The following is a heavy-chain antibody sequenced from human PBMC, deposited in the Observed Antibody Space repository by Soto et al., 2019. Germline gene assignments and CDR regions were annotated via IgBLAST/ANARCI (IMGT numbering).Heavy chain of an antibody. D-gene: IGHD3-16*02. CDR1: IGSISSYY. CDR2: IYTGGSP. J-gene: IGHJ5*02. V-gene: IGHV4-4*07. CDR3: ARAPVRDWFDP. Sequence: PSETLSLTCTVSIGSISSYYWSWIRQPAGKGLEWIGRIYTGGSPNYNPSLKSRVTMSIDTSKSQFSLRLSSVTAADTAVYYCARAPVRDWFDPWGQGTLVTVSS.